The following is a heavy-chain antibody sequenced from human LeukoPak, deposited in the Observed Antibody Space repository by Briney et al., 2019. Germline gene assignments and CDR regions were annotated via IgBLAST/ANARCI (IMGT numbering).Heavy chain of an antibody. J-gene: IGHJ6*04. CDR3: AELGITMIGGV. Sequence: GSLRLPCSASGFTFSSFWMSWGRQGPGKGLGGVANIKQDGSDKYYVDSVKGRFTISRDNAKNSLYLQMNSLRAEDTAVYYCAELGITMIGGVWGKGTTVTISS. V-gene: IGHV3-7*01. CDR2: IKQDGSDK. CDR1: GFTFSSFW. D-gene: IGHD3-10*02.